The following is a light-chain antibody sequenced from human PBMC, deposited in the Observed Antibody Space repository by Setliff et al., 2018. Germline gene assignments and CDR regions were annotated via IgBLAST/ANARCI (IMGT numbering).Light chain of an antibody. CDR1: SSDVGGYNY. J-gene: IGLJ2*01. CDR2: EVT. V-gene: IGLV2-14*03. CDR3: LSYTSETTHAL. Sequence: LPQPAAVSGSPGQSITISCAGTSSDVGGYNYVSWYQQHPGKAPKLMIYEVTKRPSGVSDRFSGSKSGNTASLTISGLQAEDEADYYCLSYTSETTHALFAGGTKVTVL.